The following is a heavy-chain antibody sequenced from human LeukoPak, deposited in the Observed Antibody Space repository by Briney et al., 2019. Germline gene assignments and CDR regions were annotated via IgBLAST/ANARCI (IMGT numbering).Heavy chain of an antibody. CDR2: IYYSGST. CDR1: GGSISSSGYY. D-gene: IGHD5-24*01. Sequence: SETLSLTCTVSGGSISSSGYYWGWIPQPPGKGLKWIGSIYYSGSTYYNPSLKSRVTISVDTSKNQFSLKLSSVTAADTAVYYCARRETWSGYNYPIFDYWGQGTLATVSS. V-gene: IGHV4-39*01. J-gene: IGHJ4*02. CDR3: ARRETWSGYNYPIFDY.